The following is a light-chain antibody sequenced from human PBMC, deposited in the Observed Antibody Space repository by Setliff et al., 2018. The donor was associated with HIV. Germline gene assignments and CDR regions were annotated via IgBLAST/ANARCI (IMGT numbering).Light chain of an antibody. CDR3: QSYDNSLSGSDNDV. CDR2: GND. CDR1: GSNIGAGYD. J-gene: IGLJ1*01. V-gene: IGLV1-40*01. Sequence: QSVLTQPPSVSGAPGQRVTISCAGNGSNIGAGYDVHWYQQLPGTAPKLLIYGNDTRPSGVPNRFSGSKSGTSASLAIADLQAEDEADYYCQSYDNSLSGSDNDVFGTGTKVTVL.